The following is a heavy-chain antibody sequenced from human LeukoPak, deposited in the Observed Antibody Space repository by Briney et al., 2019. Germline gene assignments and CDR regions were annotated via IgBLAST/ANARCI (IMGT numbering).Heavy chain of an antibody. J-gene: IGHJ3*02. Sequence: GASLKVSCKASGGTFSSYAISWVRQAPGQGLECMGGIIPIFGTANYAQKFQGRVTITADKSTSTAYMELSSLRSEDTAVYYCAREPSPGSYDAFDIWGQGTMVTVSS. D-gene: IGHD3-10*01. CDR3: AREPSPGSYDAFDI. CDR2: IIPIFGTA. CDR1: GGTFSSYA. V-gene: IGHV1-69*06.